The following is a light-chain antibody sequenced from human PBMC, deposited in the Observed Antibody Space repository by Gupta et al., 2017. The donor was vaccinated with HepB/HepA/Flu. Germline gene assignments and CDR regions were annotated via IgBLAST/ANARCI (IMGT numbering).Light chain of an antibody. CDR3: CSYADSYTYV. CDR2: DVS. J-gene: IGLJ1*01. CDR1: SSDVGSHNS. V-gene: IGLV2-14*03. Sequence: QSALTQPASVSGSPGQSITIPCTGTSSDVGSHNSVSWYQQHPGKAPQFLIYDVSHRPSGVSYRFSGSKSGNTASLTVSGLQAEDEAYYYCCSYADSYTYVFGTGTKVTVL.